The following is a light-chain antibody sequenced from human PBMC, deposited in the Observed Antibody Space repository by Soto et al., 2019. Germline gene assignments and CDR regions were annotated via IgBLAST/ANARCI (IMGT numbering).Light chain of an antibody. J-gene: IGLJ1*01. CDR3: CSYEGRYTLDV. Sequence: QSVLAQPRSVSGSPGQSVTISCTGTSSDVGGYNYVSWYQQHPGKAPKLMIYDVSKRPSGVPDRFSGSKSGNTASLTISGLQAEDEADSYCCSYEGRYTLDVLGTGTKV. V-gene: IGLV2-11*01. CDR1: SSDVGGYNY. CDR2: DVS.